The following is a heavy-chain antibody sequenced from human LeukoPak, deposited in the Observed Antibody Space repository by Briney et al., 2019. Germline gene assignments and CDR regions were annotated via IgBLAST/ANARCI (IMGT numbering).Heavy chain of an antibody. CDR3: ARARVSSGWYYDY. Sequence: GGSLRLSCAASGFTFSSYSMDWVRQAPGKGLEWVSSISGSPSYIYYADSVKGRFTISRDNAKNSLYLQMNSLRAEDTAVYYCARARVSSGWYYDYWGQGTLVTVSS. V-gene: IGHV3-21*01. CDR1: GFTFSSYS. CDR2: ISGSPSYI. J-gene: IGHJ4*02. D-gene: IGHD6-19*01.